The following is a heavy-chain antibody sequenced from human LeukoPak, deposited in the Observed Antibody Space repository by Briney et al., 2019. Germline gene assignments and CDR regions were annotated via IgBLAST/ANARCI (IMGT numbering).Heavy chain of an antibody. V-gene: IGHV3-48*03. CDR1: GFTFSSYE. J-gene: IGHJ6*02. Sequence: GGSLTLSCAASGFTFSSYEMNWVRQAPGKGLEWVSYISSSGSTIYYADSVKGRFTISRHNAKTPLYLQMNSLRAEDTAVYYCARDSASDFWSGYYKGGYYYYGMDVWGQGTTVTVSS. D-gene: IGHD3-3*01. CDR3: ARDSASDFWSGYYKGGYYYYGMDV. CDR2: ISSSGSTI.